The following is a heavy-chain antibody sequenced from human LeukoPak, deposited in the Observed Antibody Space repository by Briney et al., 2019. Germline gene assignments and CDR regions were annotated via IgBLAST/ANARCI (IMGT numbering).Heavy chain of an antibody. V-gene: IGHV1-2*06. Sequence: EASVKVSCKASGYTFTGYYMHWVRQAPGQGLEWMGRINPNSGGTNYAQKFQGRVTMTRDTSISTAYMELSRLRPDDTAVYYCARVGYSSLAFDIWGQGTMVTVSS. J-gene: IGHJ3*02. D-gene: IGHD5-18*01. CDR3: ARVGYSSLAFDI. CDR2: INPNSGGT. CDR1: GYTFTGYY.